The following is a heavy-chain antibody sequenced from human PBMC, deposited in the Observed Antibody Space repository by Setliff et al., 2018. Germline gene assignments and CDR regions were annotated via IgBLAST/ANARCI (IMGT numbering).Heavy chain of an antibody. CDR2: VFSGDPDT. V-gene: IGHV5-51*01. CDR1: GYRFTTYW. Sequence: PGESLKISCKGSGYRFTTYWIGWVRQMPGKGLEWMGIVFSGDPDTRYSPSFQGQVTMSADKSINTAYLQWSSLKASDTAMYYCARLGAPASHDAFDIWGQGTMVTVS. CDR3: ARLGAPASHDAFDI. D-gene: IGHD6-25*01. J-gene: IGHJ3*02.